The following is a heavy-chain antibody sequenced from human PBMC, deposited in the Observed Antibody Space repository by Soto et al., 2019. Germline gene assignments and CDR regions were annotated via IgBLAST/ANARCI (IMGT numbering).Heavy chain of an antibody. Sequence: EVHLVESGGGLVQPGGSLRLSCAASGFTFSKFWMSWVRQAPGKGLEWVANINEEGSDTYYVDSVKGRFTMSRDNAKYSLYLQMNSLSVEDTAVYYCAKGQCLDDSWGQGILVTVSS. CDR2: INEEGSDT. J-gene: IGHJ5*02. D-gene: IGHD6-19*01. CDR3: AKGQCLDDS. CDR1: GFTFSKFW. V-gene: IGHV3-7*01.